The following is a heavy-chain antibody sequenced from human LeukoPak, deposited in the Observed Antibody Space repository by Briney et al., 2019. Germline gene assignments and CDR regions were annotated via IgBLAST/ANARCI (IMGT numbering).Heavy chain of an antibody. D-gene: IGHD6-13*01. V-gene: IGHV1-18*01. CDR3: ARRNSSSWYGGGAFDI. Sequence: ASVKVSCKASGYTFTSYGISWVRQAPGQGLEWMGWISAYNGNTNYAQKLQGRVTMTTDTSTSTAYMELRSLRSDDTAVYYCARRNSSSWYGGGAFDIWGQGTMVTVSS. CDR2: ISAYNGNT. CDR1: GYTFTSYG. J-gene: IGHJ3*02.